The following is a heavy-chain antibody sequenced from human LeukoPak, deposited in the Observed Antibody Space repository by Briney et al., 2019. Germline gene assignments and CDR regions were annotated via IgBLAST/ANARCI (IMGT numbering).Heavy chain of an antibody. CDR1: GYTFKNHD. D-gene: IGHD1-26*01. V-gene: IGHV1-8*01. CDR3: ARGSGSGGRDWFDP. CDR2: MNSNSGNT. J-gene: IGHJ5*02. Sequence: ASVKVSCKASGYTFKNHDINWVRHATGQGLEWMGWMNSNSGNTGYAQKFQGRVTMTRDTSISTAYMELSSLRSEDTAVYYCARGSGSGGRDWFDPWGQGTLVTVSS.